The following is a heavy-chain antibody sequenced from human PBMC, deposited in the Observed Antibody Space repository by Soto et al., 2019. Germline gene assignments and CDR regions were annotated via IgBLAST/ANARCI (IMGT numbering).Heavy chain of an antibody. D-gene: IGHD3-10*01. CDR2: INPKFGDT. V-gene: IGHV1-2*02. CDR1: GYTFTAYY. J-gene: IGHJ6*02. CDR3: ARNVDYYYGPGSGNGHGF. Sequence: QVQLVQSGAEVKEPGDSVRVSCEASGYTFTAYYIHWVRQAPGQGLEWMGWINPKFGDTTYAQDFQGRVSMTRDMSISTVYMELGRLTSDDTAIYYCARNVDYYYGPGSGNGHGFWGQGTTVTVFS.